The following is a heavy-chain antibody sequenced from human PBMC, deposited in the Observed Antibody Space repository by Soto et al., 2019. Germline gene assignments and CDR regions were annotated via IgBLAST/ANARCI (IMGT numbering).Heavy chain of an antibody. Sequence: QVQLVESGGGVVQPGSSLRLSCTASGFTFSTYAMHWVRQAPGKGLEWVAVISHDGSNKYYADSVKGRFTISRDNSKNTLYLQMNSLRVEDTAVYYCGKYDSWIAAVGTVEYWGQGTPVTVSS. J-gene: IGHJ4*02. CDR2: ISHDGSNK. D-gene: IGHD6-13*01. V-gene: IGHV3-30-3*02. CDR3: GKYDSWIAAVGTVEY. CDR1: GFTFSTYA.